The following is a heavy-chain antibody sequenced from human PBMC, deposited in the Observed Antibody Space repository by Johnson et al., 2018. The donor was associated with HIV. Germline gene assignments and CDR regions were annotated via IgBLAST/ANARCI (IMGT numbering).Heavy chain of an antibody. CDR1: GFTLGSYD. Sequence: VQLVESGGGVVQPGRSLRLSCAASGFTLGSYDMHWVRQAAGKGLEWVSEIDSDGETYYPASVKGRFTTSRENYKNSFYLHMNSLRAWDTAVYYCARRSITSDGFDIWGQGTMVTVSS. V-gene: IGHV3-13*01. D-gene: IGHD2-2*01. CDR2: IDSDGET. CDR3: ARRSITSDGFDI. J-gene: IGHJ3*02.